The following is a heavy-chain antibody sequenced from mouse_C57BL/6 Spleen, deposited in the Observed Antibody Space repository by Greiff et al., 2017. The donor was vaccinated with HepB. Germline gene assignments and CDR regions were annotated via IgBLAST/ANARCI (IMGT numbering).Heavy chain of an antibody. V-gene: IGHV1-18*01. CDR1: GYTFTDYN. D-gene: IGHD1-1*02. Sequence: VQLQQSGPVLVKPGASVKIPCKASGYTFTDYNMDWVKQSHGKSLEWIGVVNPYNGGTIYNQKFKGKATLTVDKSSSTAYMELRSLTSEDDAVYYCGRGGSRDVPDLDYWGQGTTLTVSS. J-gene: IGHJ2*01. CDR3: GRGGSRDVPDLDY. CDR2: VNPYNGGT.